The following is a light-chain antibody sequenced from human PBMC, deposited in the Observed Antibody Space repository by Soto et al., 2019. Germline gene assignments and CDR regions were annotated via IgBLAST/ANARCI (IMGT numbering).Light chain of an antibody. CDR3: QQSYSTPLI. Sequence: DIQMTQSPSSLSASVGDRVTITCWASQSISTYLIWYQQKPGKAPKLLIYATSSLQSGVPSRFSGRGSATDFTLTISILQPEDFATYYCQQSYSTPLIFGGETKVDIK. CDR2: ATS. V-gene: IGKV1-39*01. J-gene: IGKJ4*01. CDR1: QSISTY.